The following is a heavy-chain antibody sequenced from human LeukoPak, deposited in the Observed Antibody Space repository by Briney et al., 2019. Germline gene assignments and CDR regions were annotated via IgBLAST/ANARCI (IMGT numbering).Heavy chain of an antibody. V-gene: IGHV3-23*01. CDR1: GFTFSSYA. CDR2: ISGSGGST. D-gene: IGHD2-2*01. J-gene: IGHJ6*02. CDR3: AKAGYRSSTSCYLAGYYYYGMDV. Sequence: GGSLRLSCAASGFTFSSYAMSWVRQAPGKGLEWVSAISGSGGSTYYADSVKGRFTISRDNSKSTLYLQMNSLRAEDTAVYYCAKAGYRSSTSCYLAGYYYYGMDVWGQGTTVTVSS.